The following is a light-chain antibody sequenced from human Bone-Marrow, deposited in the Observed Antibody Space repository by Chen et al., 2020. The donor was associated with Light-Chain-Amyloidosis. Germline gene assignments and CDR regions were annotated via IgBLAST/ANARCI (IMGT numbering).Light chain of an antibody. CDR2: GSS. V-gene: IGKV3-20*01. J-gene: IGKJ4*01. CDR1: QTISSNY. Sequence: DIVLTQSPGTLSLSPGEGANLSCRSSQTISSNYLTWYQQQFGQAPRLLIYGSSSRATGIPDRFTGSVSGTDFTLTINRLEPEDFAMYYCQQYGTSPLTFGGGTKVEIK. CDR3: QQYGTSPLT.